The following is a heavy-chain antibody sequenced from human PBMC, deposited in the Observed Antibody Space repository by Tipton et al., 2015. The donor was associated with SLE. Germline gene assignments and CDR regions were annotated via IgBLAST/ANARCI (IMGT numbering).Heavy chain of an antibody. CDR1: GGSISNYY. D-gene: IGHD3-10*01. V-gene: IGHV4-59*01. CDR3: ARGSRGLGMDV. CDR2: IYYSGTT. Sequence: TLSLTCTVSGGSISNYYWSGIRQPPGKGLEWIGYIYYSGTTNYNPSLRSRVTISVDTSKNQFSLNITSVTAADTAVYYCARGSRGLGMDVWGQGTTVTVSS. J-gene: IGHJ6*02.